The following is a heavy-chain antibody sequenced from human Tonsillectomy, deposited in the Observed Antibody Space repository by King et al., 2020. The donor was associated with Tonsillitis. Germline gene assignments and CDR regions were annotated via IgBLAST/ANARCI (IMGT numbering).Heavy chain of an antibody. CDR2: ISSSSSYI. CDR3: AEGGAYSSSWFGY. D-gene: IGHD6-13*01. J-gene: IGHJ4*02. Sequence: VQLVESGGGLVKPGGSLRLSCAASGFTFSSYSMNWVRQTPGKGLEWVSSISSSSSYIYYADSVKGRFTISRDNAKNSLYLQMNSLRAEDTAVYYCAEGGAYSSSWFGYWGQGTLVTVSS. CDR1: GFTFSSYS. V-gene: IGHV3-21*01.